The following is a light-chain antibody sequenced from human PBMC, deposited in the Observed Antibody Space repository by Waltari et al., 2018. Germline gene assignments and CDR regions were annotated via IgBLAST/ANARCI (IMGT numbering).Light chain of an antibody. V-gene: IGKV4-1*01. Sequence: DFVMTQSPDSLAVSLGERATINCKSSQGILDGSNNRNSLAWYQQKPGQSPNLLIYWASTRESGVPDRFSGSGSGTDFSLTISSLQAEDVAVYYCQQYYRVPLTFGGGTKIEIK. J-gene: IGKJ4*01. CDR3: QQYYRVPLT. CDR1: QGILDGSNNRNS. CDR2: WAS.